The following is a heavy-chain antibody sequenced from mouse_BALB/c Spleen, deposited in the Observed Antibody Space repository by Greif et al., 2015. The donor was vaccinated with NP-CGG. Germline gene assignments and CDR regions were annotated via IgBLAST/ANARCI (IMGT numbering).Heavy chain of an antibody. CDR2: INPSSGYT. CDR3: ARSDTTVVASFDY. Sequence: VQLQQSGAELARPGASVQMSCKASGYTFTSYTMHWVKQRPGQGLEWIGYINPSSGYTNYNQKFKDKATLTADKSSSPAYMQLSSLTSEDSAVYYCARSDTTVVASFDYWGQGTTLTVSS. D-gene: IGHD1-1*01. CDR1: GYTFTSYT. V-gene: IGHV1-4*01. J-gene: IGHJ2*01.